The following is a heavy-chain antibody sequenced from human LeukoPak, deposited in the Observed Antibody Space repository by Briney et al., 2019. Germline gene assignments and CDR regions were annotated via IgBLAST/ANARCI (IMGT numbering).Heavy chain of an antibody. V-gene: IGHV1-2*02. CDR2: INPNSGGT. CDR3: AREPSDILTGPSD. CDR1: GYTYTGYY. D-gene: IGHD3-9*01. Sequence: RASVKVSCKASGYTYTGYYMHWVRQAPGQGLEWMGWINPNSGGTNYAQKFQGRVTMTRDTSISTAYMELSRLRSDDTAVYYCAREPSDILTGPSDWGQGTLVTVSS. J-gene: IGHJ4*02.